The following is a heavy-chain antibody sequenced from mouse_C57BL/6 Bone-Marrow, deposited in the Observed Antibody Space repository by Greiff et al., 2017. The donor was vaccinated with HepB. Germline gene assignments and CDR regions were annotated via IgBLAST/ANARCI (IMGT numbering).Heavy chain of an antibody. V-gene: IGHV8-12*01. CDR2: IYWDDDK. CDR1: GFSLSTSGMG. Sequence: VTLKESGPGILQSSQTLSLTCSFSGFSLSTSGMGVSWIRQPSGKGLEWLAHIYWDDDKRYNPSLKSRLTISKDTSRNQVFLKITSVDTADTATYYCARRASYYSNYGYWYFDVWGTGTTVTVSS. D-gene: IGHD2-5*01. J-gene: IGHJ1*03. CDR3: ARRASYYSNYGYWYFDV.